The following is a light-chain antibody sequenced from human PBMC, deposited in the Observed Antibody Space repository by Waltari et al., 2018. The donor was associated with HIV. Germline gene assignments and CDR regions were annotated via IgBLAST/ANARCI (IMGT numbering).Light chain of an antibody. CDR3: CSYAGSSTWV. V-gene: IGLV2-23*01. CDR2: EDN. Sequence: QSALTQPASVSGSPGPSITISRTGPSSDVGSYNVASWYQQHPGKAPKLMIYEDNKRPSGVSNRFSGSKSGNTASLTIAGLQAEDEADYSCCSYAGSSTWVFGGGTKLTVL. J-gene: IGLJ3*02. CDR1: SSDVGSYNV.